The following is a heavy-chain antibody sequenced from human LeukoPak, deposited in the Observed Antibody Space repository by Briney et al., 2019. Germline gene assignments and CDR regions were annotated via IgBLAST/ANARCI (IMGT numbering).Heavy chain of an antibody. CDR2: ISWNSGSI. CDR3: AKNRRSYDWLLLIDY. CDR1: VFTFDDYA. D-gene: IGHD3-22*01. Sequence: LGGSLRLSCAASVFTFDDYAMHWVRHAPGKGLEWVSGISWNSGSIGYADSVKGRFTISRDNAKNSLYLQMNSLRAEDTAVYYCAKNRRSYDWLLLIDYWGQGTLVTVSS. J-gene: IGHJ4*02. V-gene: IGHV3-9*01.